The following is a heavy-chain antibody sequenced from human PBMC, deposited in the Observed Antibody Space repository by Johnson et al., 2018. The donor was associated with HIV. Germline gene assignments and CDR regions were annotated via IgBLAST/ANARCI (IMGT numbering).Heavy chain of an antibody. D-gene: IGHD2-15*01. V-gene: IGHV3-53*01. CDR1: GFTVSSNY. CDR2: IYSGGST. CDR3: ARELPGGDAFDI. J-gene: IGHJ3*02. Sequence: VHLVESGGGLIQPGGSLRLSCAATGFTVSSNYMTWVRQAPGKGLEWVSVIYSGGSTYYTDSVKGRFTISRDNSKNTLYLQMNSLRAEDTAVYYCARELPGGDAFDIWGQGTMVTVSS.